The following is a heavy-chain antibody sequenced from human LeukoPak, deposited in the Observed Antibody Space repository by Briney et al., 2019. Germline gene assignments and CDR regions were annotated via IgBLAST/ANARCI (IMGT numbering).Heavy chain of an antibody. CDR3: ARGVDTAMVTFDY. CDR2: IYPGDSDT. D-gene: IGHD5-18*01. CDR1: GYSFTSYW. J-gene: IGHJ4*02. V-gene: IGHV5-51*01. Sequence: GESLKISCKGSGYSFTSYWIGWVRQMPGKGLEWMGIIYPGDSDTRYSPSFQGQVTISADKSISTAYLQWSSLKASDTDMYYCARGVDTAMVTFDYWGQGTLVTVSS.